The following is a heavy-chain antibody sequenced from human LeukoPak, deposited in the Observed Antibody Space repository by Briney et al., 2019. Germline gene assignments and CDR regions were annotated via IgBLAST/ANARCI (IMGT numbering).Heavy chain of an antibody. Sequence: PGGSLRLSCAASGFTFSSYGMHWVRQAPGKGLEWVAFIRYDGNHKYYADSVEGRFTVSRDNSKNTRYLQMNSLRAEDTAVYYCVKDSTHFRVWDSYDTAGLNYWGQGTLVTVSS. J-gene: IGHJ4*02. V-gene: IGHV3-30*02. CDR1: GFTFSSYG. CDR3: VKDSTHFRVWDSYDTAGLNY. CDR2: IRYDGNHK. D-gene: IGHD3-22*01.